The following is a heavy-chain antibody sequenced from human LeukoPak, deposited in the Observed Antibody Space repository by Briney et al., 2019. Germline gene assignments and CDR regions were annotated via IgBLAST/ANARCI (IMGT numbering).Heavy chain of an antibody. CDR3: ARDRYSSGWYYYYYGMDV. V-gene: IGHV3-66*01. CDR1: GFTVSSNY. CDR2: IYSGGST. J-gene: IGHJ6*02. D-gene: IGHD6-19*01. Sequence: GGSLRLSCAASGFTVSSNYMSWVRQAPGKGLEWVSVIYSGGSTYYADSVKGRFTISRDNSKNTLYLQMNSLRAEDTAVYYCARDRYSSGWYYYYYGMDVWGQGTTVTVSS.